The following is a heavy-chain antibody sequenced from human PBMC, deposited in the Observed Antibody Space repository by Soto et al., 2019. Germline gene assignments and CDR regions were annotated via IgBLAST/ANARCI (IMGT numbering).Heavy chain of an antibody. CDR3: TTDSRSAGYYYYYYMDV. CDR1: GFTFSNAW. Sequence: PGGSLRLSCAASGFTFSNAWMSWVRQAPGKGLEWVGRIKSKTDGGTTDYAAPVKGRFTISRDDSKNTLYLQMNSLKTEDTAVYYCTTDSRSAGYYYYYYMDVWGKGTTVTVSS. J-gene: IGHJ6*03. V-gene: IGHV3-15*01. CDR2: IKSKTDGGTT.